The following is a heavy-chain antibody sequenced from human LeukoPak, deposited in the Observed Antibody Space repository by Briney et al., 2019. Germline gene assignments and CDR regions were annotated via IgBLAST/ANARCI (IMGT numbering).Heavy chain of an antibody. CDR2: ISNSGSTT. CDR3: ARGGTAVARGEY. CDR1: GFTFSSYS. J-gene: IGHJ4*02. Sequence: GGSLRLSCAASGFTFSSYSMNWVRQAPGKGLEWVSYISNSGSTTYYADSVKGRFTISRDNAKNSLYLQMNSLRVEDTAVYYRARGGTAVARGEYWGQGTLVTVSS. D-gene: IGHD6-19*01. V-gene: IGHV3-48*01.